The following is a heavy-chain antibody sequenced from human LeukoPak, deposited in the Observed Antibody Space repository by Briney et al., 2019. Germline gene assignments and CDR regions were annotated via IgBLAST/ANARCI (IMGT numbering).Heavy chain of an antibody. V-gene: IGHV1-69*01. J-gene: IGHJ4*02. CDR3: ARDPSYYYGSGSYVY. D-gene: IGHD3-10*01. CDR2: IIPIFGTA. CDR1: GGTFSSYA. Sequence: ASVKVSFKASGGTFSSYAISWVRQAPGQGLEWMGGIIPIFGTANYAQKFQGRVTITADESTSTAYMELSSLRSEDTAVYYCARDPSYYYGSGSYVYWGQGTLVTVSS.